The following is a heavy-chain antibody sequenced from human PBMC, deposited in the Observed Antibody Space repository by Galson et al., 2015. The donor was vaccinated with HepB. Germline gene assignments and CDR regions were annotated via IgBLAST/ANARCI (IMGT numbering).Heavy chain of an antibody. V-gene: IGHV1-18*01. CDR2: ISAYNGNT. J-gene: IGHJ4*02. CDR1: GYTFTSYG. Sequence: SVKVSRKASGYTFTSYGISWVRQAPGQGLEWMGWISAYNGNTNYAQKLQGRVTMTTDTSTSTAYMELRSLRSDDTAVYYCAGTGYSSSWYYFDYWGQGTLVTVSS. D-gene: IGHD6-13*01. CDR3: AGTGYSSSWYYFDY.